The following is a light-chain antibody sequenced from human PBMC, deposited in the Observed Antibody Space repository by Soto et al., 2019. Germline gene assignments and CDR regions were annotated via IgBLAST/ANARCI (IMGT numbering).Light chain of an antibody. J-gene: IGLJ1*01. Sequence: QSALTQPRSVSGSPGQSVTISCTGTGNDVGAYNYVSWYQQHPGRPPKLLIYGVVRWPSGVPDRFSGSKSGNTASLTISGLHADDEADYFCCSYAGGYTYLFGTGTKLTVL. CDR3: CSYAGGYTYL. V-gene: IGLV2-11*01. CDR2: GVV. CDR1: GNDVGAYNY.